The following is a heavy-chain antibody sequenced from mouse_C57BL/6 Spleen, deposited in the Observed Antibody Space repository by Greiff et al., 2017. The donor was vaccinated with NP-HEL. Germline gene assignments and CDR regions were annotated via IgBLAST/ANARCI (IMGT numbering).Heavy chain of an antibody. Sequence: VQLQQSGAELARPSASVKMSCKASGYTFTSYTMHWVKQRPGQGLEWIGYINPSSGYTKYNQKFKDKATLTADKSSSTAYMQLSSLTSEDSAVYYCARERVAYYSNYYAMDYWGQGTSVTVSS. V-gene: IGHV1-4*01. J-gene: IGHJ4*01. D-gene: IGHD2-5*01. CDR3: ARERVAYYSNYYAMDY. CDR1: GYTFTSYT. CDR2: INPSSGYT.